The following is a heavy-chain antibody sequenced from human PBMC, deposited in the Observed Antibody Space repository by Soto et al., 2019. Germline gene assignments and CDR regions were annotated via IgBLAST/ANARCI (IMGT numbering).Heavy chain of an antibody. CDR3: ARYNGYSNGGFDL. CDR2: ISYDGSNK. Sequence: QVQLVESGGGVVQPGRSLRLSCAASGFTFSSYAMHWVRQAPGKGLEWVAVISYDGSNKYYADSVKGRFTISRDNFRGSLYRQMNSLTVDNMAVYYFARYNGYSNGGFDLWGRGAL. D-gene: IGHD5-18*01. V-gene: IGHV3-30-3*01. CDR1: GFTFSSYA. J-gene: IGHJ4*02.